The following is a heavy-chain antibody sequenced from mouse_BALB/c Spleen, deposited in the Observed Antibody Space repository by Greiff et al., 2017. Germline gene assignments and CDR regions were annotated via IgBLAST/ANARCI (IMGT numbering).Heavy chain of an antibody. CDR3: ARGAPINYYAMDY. CDR2: INPSTGYT. CDR1: GYTFTSYW. D-gene: IGHD1-2*01. J-gene: IGHJ4*01. V-gene: IGHV1-7*01. Sequence: VQLQQSGAELAKPGASVKMSCKASGYTFTSYWMHWVKQRPGQGLEWIGYINPSTGYTEYNQKFKDKATLTADKSSSTAYMQLSSLTSEDSAVYYCARGAPINYYAMDYWGQGTSVTVSS.